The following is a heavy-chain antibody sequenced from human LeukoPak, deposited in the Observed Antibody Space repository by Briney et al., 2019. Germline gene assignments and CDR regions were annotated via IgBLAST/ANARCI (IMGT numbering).Heavy chain of an antibody. J-gene: IGHJ5*02. CDR2: ISAYNGNT. V-gene: IGHV1-18*01. D-gene: IGHD3-22*01. CDR1: GYTFTSYG. Sequence: GASVKVSCKASGYTFTSYGISWVRQAPGQGLEWMGWISAYNGNTNYAQKLQGRVTMTTDTSTSTAYMELRSLRSDDTAVYYCARDKLLYDSSGYYPNWFDPWGQGTLVTVSS. CDR3: ARDKLLYDSSGYYPNWFDP.